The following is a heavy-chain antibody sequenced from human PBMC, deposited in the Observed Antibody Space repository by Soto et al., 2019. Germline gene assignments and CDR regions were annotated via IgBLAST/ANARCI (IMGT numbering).Heavy chain of an antibody. D-gene: IGHD3-3*01. V-gene: IGHV3-15*01. CDR1: GFTFSNAW. CDR3: TTDLSAGTYYDFWSGYRPSDY. CDR2: IKSKTDGGTT. J-gene: IGHJ4*02. Sequence: EVQLVESGGGLVKPGGSLRLSCAASGFTFSNAWMSWVRQAPGKGLEWVGRIKSKTDGGTTDYAAPVKGRFTISRDDSKNTLYLQMNSLKTEDTAVYYCTTDLSAGTYYDFWSGYRPSDYWGQGTLVTVSS.